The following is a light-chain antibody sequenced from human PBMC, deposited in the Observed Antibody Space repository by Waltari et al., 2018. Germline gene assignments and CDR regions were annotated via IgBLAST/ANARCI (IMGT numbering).Light chain of an antibody. V-gene: IGLV3-1*01. CDR2: EDK. CDR3: QTWDGTTAV. Sequence: SYELTQPPSVSVSPGQTASLPCSGEQLGHQFASWYQQKPGQSPVVVIYEDKKRPSGLPERFSGSNSGNAATLTISGTQAVDEADYYCQTWDGTTAVFGGGTKLTVL. J-gene: IGLJ3*02. CDR1: QLGHQF.